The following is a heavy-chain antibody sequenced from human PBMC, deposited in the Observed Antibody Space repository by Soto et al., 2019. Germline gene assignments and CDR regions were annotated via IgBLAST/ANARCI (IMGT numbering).Heavy chain of an antibody. J-gene: IGHJ6*02. V-gene: IGHV1-69*13. Sequence: SVKVSCKASGGTFSSYAISWVRQAPGQGLEWMGGIIPIFGTANYAQKFQGRVTITADESTSTAYMELSSLRSEDTAVYYCASQYYYDSSGYLYYYYYGMDVWGQGTTVTVSS. CDR2: IIPIFGTA. CDR1: GGTFSSYA. D-gene: IGHD3-22*01. CDR3: ASQYYYDSSGYLYYYYYGMDV.